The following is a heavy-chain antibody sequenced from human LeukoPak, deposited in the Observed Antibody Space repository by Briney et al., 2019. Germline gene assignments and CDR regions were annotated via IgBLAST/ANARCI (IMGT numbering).Heavy chain of an antibody. D-gene: IGHD4-17*01. V-gene: IGHV1-46*04. CDR2: IRPGDGRT. CDR3: SRTVNSWFEP. Sequence: ASVKISCKPSGYRFLNHYIHWVRQAPGQGLEWMGVIRPGDGRTSYAQNLQGRVSMTTDTSTGTAYMEVRRLRSEDTALYYCSRTVNSWFEPWGQGTAVTVGS. CDR1: GYRFLNHY. J-gene: IGHJ5*02.